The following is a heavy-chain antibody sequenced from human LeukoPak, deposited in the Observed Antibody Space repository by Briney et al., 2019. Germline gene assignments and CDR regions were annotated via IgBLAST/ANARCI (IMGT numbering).Heavy chain of an antibody. Sequence: SETLSHTCAVYGGSFSGYYWSWIRQPPGKGLEWIGEINHSGSTNYNPSLKSRVTISVDTSKNQFSLKLSSVTAADTAVYYCARGSNMDVWGKGTTVTVSS. V-gene: IGHV4-34*01. CDR3: ARGSNMDV. J-gene: IGHJ6*04. CDR1: GGSFSGYY. CDR2: INHSGST.